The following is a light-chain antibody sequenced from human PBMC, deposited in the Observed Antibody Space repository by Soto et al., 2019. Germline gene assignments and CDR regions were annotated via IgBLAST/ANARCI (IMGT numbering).Light chain of an antibody. CDR3: CSYAAGTIYV. Sequence: QSVLTQPASVSGSPGQSITISCTGTSSDVGGYNLVSWYQQHPGKAPKLVIYEGSRRPSGVSNRFSGSKSGNTASLTISGLQAEDEADYYCCSYAAGTIYVFGTGTKLTVL. V-gene: IGLV2-23*01. CDR2: EGS. J-gene: IGLJ1*01. CDR1: SSDVGGYNL.